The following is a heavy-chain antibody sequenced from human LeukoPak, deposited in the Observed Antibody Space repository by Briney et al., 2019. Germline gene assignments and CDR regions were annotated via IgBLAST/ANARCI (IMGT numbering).Heavy chain of an antibody. D-gene: IGHD6-19*01. CDR2: INQDGSQR. J-gene: IGHJ4*02. V-gene: IGHV3-7*01. CDR1: GFTFSSYS. Sequence: PGGSLRLSCAASGFTFSSYSMNWVRQAPGKGLEWVANINQDGSQRDFVDSVKGRFTISRDNAKNSLYLHMNNLRVEDTAVYYCASGGHSDWYRGSYWGQGTLVTVSS. CDR3: ASGGHSDWYRGSY.